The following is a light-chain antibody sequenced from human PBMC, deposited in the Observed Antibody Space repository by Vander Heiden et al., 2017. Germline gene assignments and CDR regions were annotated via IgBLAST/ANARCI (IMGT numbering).Light chain of an antibody. J-gene: IGLJ1*01. CDR2: EGS. Sequence: SALTHPAPVSASPDQATPISWNVTSSDVGSYNLVSWYQQNPGKAPKLMLYEGSKRPAGVSNRFSGSKSSNTASLTISGLQAEDEADYYCCSYAGSSTYVFGTGTKVTVL. V-gene: IGLV2-23*01. CDR1: SSDVGSYNL. CDR3: CSYAGSSTYV.